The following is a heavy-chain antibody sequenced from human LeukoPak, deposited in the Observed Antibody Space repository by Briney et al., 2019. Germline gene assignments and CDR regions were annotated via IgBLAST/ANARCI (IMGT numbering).Heavy chain of an antibody. D-gene: IGHD5-18*01. CDR1: GGTFSSYA. V-gene: IGHV1-69*04. CDR2: IIPILGIA. J-gene: IGHJ4*02. CDR3: ARDGFGSAMAFFDY. Sequence: SVKVSCKASGGTFSSYAISWVRQAPGQGLEWMGRIIPILGIANYAQKFQGRVTITADKSTSTAYMELSSLRSEDTAVYYCARDGFGSAMAFFDYWGQGTLVTVSS.